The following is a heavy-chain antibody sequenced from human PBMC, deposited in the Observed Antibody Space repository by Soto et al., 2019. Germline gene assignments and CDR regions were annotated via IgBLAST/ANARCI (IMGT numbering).Heavy chain of an antibody. CDR2: IYYSGST. V-gene: IGHV4-31*03. CDR1: GGSICSGCYY. Sequence: SETLSLTCTVSGGSICSGCYYWSWIRQHPGKGLEWIGYIYYSGSTYYNPSLKSRVTISVDTSKNQFSLKLSSVTAADTAVYYCAREGGGSYSDYYYYYGMDVWGQGTTVTVSS. CDR3: AREGGGSYSDYYYYYGMDV. J-gene: IGHJ6*02. D-gene: IGHD1-26*01.